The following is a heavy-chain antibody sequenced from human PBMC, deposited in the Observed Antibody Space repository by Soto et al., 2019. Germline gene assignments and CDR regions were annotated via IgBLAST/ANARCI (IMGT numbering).Heavy chain of an antibody. V-gene: IGHV1-69*12. CDR3: GSGIQPWLRRINNGYSG. J-gene: IGHJ4*02. Sequence: QVQLVQSGAEVKKPESSVKVSCKAPGGTFSTYAISWVRQAPGQGLEWMGGIIPMFGTANYAQRFQDRVTITADESTNTDYKELSSLRSEDTAVYLCGSGIQPWLRRINNGYSGWGQGTLVTVSS. CDR2: IIPMFGTA. D-gene: IGHD6-19*01. CDR1: GGTFSTYA.